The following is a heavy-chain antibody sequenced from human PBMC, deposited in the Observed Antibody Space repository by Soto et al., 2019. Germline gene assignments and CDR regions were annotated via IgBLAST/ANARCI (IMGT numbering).Heavy chain of an antibody. CDR3: ASLSGTTFAFDY. CDR1: GGSIASPNW. V-gene: IGHV4-4*02. Sequence: SETLSLTCAVSGGSIASPNWWSWVRQSPGKGLEWIGEIYHSGSTNYNPSLKSRLTISVDKSRNQFYLRLNSVTAADTAVYYCASLSGTTFAFDYWGRGYPGHR. CDR2: IYHSGST. J-gene: IGHJ4*02. D-gene: IGHD1-1*01.